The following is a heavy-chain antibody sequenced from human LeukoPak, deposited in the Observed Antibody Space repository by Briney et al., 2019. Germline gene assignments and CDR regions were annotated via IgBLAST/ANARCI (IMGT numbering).Heavy chain of an antibody. CDR2: IKQDGSEK. J-gene: IGHJ4*02. CDR3: ARDYHLSGIPLGFDY. CDR1: GFTFSSYW. V-gene: IGHV3-7*01. Sequence: GGSLRLSCAASGFTFSSYWMSWVRQAPGKGLEWVANIKQDGSEKYYVDSVKGRFTISRDNAKNSLYLQMNSLRAEDTAVYYCARDYHLSGIPLGFDYWGQGTLVTVSS. D-gene: IGHD1-26*01.